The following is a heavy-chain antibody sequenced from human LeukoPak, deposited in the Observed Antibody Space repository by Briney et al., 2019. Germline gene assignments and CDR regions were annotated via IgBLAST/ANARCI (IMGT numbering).Heavy chain of an antibody. D-gene: IGHD1-26*01. CDR3: AKDGVGANTYYYYYSMDV. Sequence: GRSLRLSCAASGFTFSSHGMHWVRQAPGKGLEWVAVISYDGSNKYYADSAKGRFTISRDNSKNTLYLQMNSLRAEDTAVYYCAKDGVGANTYYYYYSMDVWGQGTTVTVSS. V-gene: IGHV3-30*18. J-gene: IGHJ6*02. CDR2: ISYDGSNK. CDR1: GFTFSSHG.